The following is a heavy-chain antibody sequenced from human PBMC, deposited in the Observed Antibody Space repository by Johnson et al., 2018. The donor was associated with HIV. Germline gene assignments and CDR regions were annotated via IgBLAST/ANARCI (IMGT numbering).Heavy chain of an antibody. J-gene: IGHJ3*02. CDR2: ISGTSSHM. V-gene: IGHV3-11*04. Sequence: QVQLVESGGGVVQPGGSLRLSCAASGFTFSDYYMTWIRQAPGKGLEWISYISGTSSHMSYADSVKGRFTISRDNAKNSLYLQMNSLRAEDTALYHCARDPVWGDPDAFDIWGQGTMVTVSS. CDR1: GFTFSDYY. CDR3: ARDPVWGDPDAFDI. D-gene: IGHD3-16*01.